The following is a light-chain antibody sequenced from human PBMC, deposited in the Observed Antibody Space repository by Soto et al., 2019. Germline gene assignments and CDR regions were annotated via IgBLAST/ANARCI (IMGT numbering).Light chain of an antibody. J-gene: IGKJ1*01. Sequence: EIVLTQSPATLSVSPGERATLSCRASQSVSSNLAWYQQKPGQAPRLVIYNTITRATGIPARFSGSGSGTEYTLTISSLQSEDFAVYYCQQYNSWRTFGQGTKVDIK. V-gene: IGKV3-15*01. CDR1: QSVSSN. CDR3: QQYNSWRT. CDR2: NTI.